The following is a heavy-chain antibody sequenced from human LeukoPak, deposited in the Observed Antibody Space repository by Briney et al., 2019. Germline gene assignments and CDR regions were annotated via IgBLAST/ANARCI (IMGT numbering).Heavy chain of an antibody. J-gene: IGHJ4*02. D-gene: IGHD6-13*01. CDR2: IVGSSSTI. CDR1: GFNFSSYS. CDR3: ASLGSSWYIIN. Sequence: PGGSLRLSCAASGFNFSSYSMNWVRQAPGKGLEWLSYIVGSSSTIYYADSVKGRFTISRDNAKNSLYLQMSSLRAEDTAVYYCASLGSSWYIINWGQGTLVTASS. V-gene: IGHV3-48*04.